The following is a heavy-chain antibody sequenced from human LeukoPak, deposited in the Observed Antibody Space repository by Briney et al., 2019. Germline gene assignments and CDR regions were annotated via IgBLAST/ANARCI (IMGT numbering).Heavy chain of an antibody. Sequence: PSETLSLTCTVSGGSISSYYWSWIRQPAGKGLEWIGRIYTSGSTNYNPSLKSRVTISVDTSKNQFSLKLSSVTAADTAVYYCARQDPDSSSWYGGWFDPWGQGTLVTVSS. V-gene: IGHV4-4*07. CDR3: ARQDPDSSSWYGGWFDP. J-gene: IGHJ5*02. CDR1: GGSISSYY. CDR2: IYTSGST. D-gene: IGHD6-13*01.